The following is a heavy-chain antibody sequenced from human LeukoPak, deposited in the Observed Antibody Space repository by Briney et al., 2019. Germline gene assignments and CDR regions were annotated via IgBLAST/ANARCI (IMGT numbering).Heavy chain of an antibody. CDR3: ARDQDYSSSWYLIDY. Sequence: GGSLRLSCAASGFTFSSHGMHWVRQAPGKGLEWVAVIWYDGSNKYYADSVKGRFTISRDNSKNTLYLQMNSLRAEDTAVYYCARDQDYSSSWYLIDYWGQGTLVTVSS. J-gene: IGHJ4*02. CDR1: GFTFSSHG. D-gene: IGHD6-13*01. V-gene: IGHV3-33*01. CDR2: IWYDGSNK.